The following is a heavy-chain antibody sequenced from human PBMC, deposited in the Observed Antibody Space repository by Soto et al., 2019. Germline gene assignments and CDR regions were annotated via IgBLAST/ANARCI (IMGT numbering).Heavy chain of an antibody. CDR3: VRDSGWPILNFDS. CDR1: GFDFRSYG. V-gene: IGHV3-30*03. J-gene: IGHJ4*02. D-gene: IGHD3-10*01. CDR2: ASYDGSET. Sequence: GGSLRLSCAASGFDFRSYGIHWVRQAPGRGLEWVAAASYDGSETYYADSAKGRFTVSKEISKNTVFLQMNALRHEDTALYFCVRDSGWPILNFDSWGQGTLVTAPQ.